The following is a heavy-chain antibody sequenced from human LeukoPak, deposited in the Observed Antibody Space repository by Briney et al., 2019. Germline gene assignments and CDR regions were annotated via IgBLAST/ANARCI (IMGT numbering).Heavy chain of an antibody. Sequence: GGSLRLSCAASGFTFRSYWMSWVRQAPGKGLEWVANIKQDGSEKYYVDSVKGRFTISRDNAKNSLYLQMNSLRAEDTAVYYCARARKMATALFDYWGQGTLVTVSS. CDR1: GFTFRSYW. J-gene: IGHJ4*02. D-gene: IGHD5-24*01. CDR2: IKQDGSEK. CDR3: ARARKMATALFDY. V-gene: IGHV3-7*01.